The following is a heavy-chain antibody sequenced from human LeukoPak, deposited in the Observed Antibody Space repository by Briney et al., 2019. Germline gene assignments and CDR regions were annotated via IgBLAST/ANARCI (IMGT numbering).Heavy chain of an antibody. Sequence: SETLSLTCTVSGGSISGSSYYCVWLRQPPGMGLKWIGSIYYSGTTYYNPSLKSRVTISVDTSKIQFSLKLSSVTAADTAVYYCARSRYYDSSGYRTWYFDLWGRGTLVTVSS. J-gene: IGHJ2*01. D-gene: IGHD3-22*01. CDR2: IYYSGTT. V-gene: IGHV4-39*01. CDR1: GGSISGSSYY. CDR3: ARSRYYDSSGYRTWYFDL.